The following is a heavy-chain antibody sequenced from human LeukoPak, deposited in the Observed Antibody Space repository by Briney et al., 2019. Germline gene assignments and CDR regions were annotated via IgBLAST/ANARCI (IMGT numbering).Heavy chain of an antibody. V-gene: IGHV3-66*01. CDR3: ARVRGRYRSSSRLLDYFDY. CDR1: GFTVSSNY. CDR2: IYSGGST. J-gene: IGHJ4*02. D-gene: IGHD6-13*01. Sequence: GGSLRLSCAASGFTVSSNYMSWVRQAPGKGLEWVSVIYSGGSTYYADSVKGRFTISRDNSKNTLYLQMNSLRAEDTAVYYCARVRGRYRSSSRLLDYFDYWGQGTLVTVSS.